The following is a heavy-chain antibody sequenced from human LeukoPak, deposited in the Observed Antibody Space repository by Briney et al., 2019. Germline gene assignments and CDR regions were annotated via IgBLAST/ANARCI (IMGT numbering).Heavy chain of an antibody. V-gene: IGHV3-48*03. CDR3: AKSLAYGTPNFDS. CDR2: ISSSSSTI. J-gene: IGHJ4*02. D-gene: IGHD4-17*01. CDR1: GFTFSSFE. Sequence: PGGSLRLSCAASGFTFSSFEMNWVRQAPEKGLEWVSYISSSSSTILYADSVKGRFTISRDNAKNSLYLQMNSLRAEDTAVYYCAKSLAYGTPNFDSWGQGTLVTVSS.